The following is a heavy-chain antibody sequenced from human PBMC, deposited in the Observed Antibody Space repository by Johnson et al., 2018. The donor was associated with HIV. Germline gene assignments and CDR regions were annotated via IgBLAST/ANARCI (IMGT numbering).Heavy chain of an antibody. CDR2: IRSKTAGGTI. CDR3: VRVGGNGNYFFDPFDM. CDR1: GMAFSDLW. D-gene: IGHD4-11*01. J-gene: IGHJ3*02. Sequence: VQLVESGGGLVKPGGSLTVSCAASGMAFSDLWMNWVRQAPGKGLEWVGRIRSKTAGGTIEYAAPVKGRFTISRDDSKDTLYLQMNSLRVEDTAWYYCVRVGGNGNYFFDPFDMWGQGTIVTVSS. V-gene: IGHV3-15*05.